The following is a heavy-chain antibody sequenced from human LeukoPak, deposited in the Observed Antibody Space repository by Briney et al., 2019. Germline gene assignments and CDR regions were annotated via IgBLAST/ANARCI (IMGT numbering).Heavy chain of an antibody. CDR2: IIPIFGTA. J-gene: IGHJ6*02. V-gene: IGHV1-69*01. D-gene: IGHD3-10*01. Sequence: SVKVSCKASGGTFSNYAISWVRQAPGQGLEWMGGIIPIFGTANYAQKFQGRVTITADEPTSTAYMELSSLRSEDTAVYYCASGAISLHYYGSGSYHYGMDVWGQGTTVTVSS. CDR3: ASGAISLHYYGSGSYHYGMDV. CDR1: GGTFSNYA.